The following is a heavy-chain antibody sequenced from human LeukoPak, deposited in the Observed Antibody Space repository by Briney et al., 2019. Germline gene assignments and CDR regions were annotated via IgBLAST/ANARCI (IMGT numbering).Heavy chain of an antibody. D-gene: IGHD6-6*01. Sequence: GGSLRLSCAASGFTVSSNYMSWVRLAPGKGLEWVSVIYSGGSTYYADSVKGRFTISRHNSKNTLYLKMNSLRAEDTAVYYCARFGRIAARPADAFDIWGQGTMVTVSS. J-gene: IGHJ3*02. CDR3: ARFGRIAARPADAFDI. CDR2: IYSGGST. V-gene: IGHV3-53*04. CDR1: GFTVSSNY.